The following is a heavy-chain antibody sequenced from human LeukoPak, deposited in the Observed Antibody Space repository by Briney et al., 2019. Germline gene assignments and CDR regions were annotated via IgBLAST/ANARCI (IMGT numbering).Heavy chain of an antibody. CDR2: ISSSSSTI. V-gene: IGHV3-48*01. J-gene: IGHJ3*01. D-gene: IGHD3-22*01. CDR3: ARDYYDF. Sequence: GGSLRLSCAASGLAFSSCSMNWVRQAPGKGLEWVSYISSSSSTIYYADSVKGRFTISRDNAKNSLYLQMNSLRAEDTAVYYCARDYYDFWGQGTMVTVSS. CDR1: GLAFSSCS.